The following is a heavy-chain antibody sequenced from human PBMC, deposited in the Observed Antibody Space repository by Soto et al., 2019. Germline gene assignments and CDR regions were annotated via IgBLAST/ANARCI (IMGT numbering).Heavy chain of an antibody. V-gene: IGHV3-30*18. CDR1: GFTFSSYG. D-gene: IGHD6-6*01. Sequence: QVQLMESGGGVVQPGRSLRLSCAASGFTFSSYGMHWVRQAPGKGLEWVAVISYDGSNKYYADSVKGRFTISRDNSKNTLYLQMNSLRAEDTAVYYCAKRSGGSSSGSAFDIWGQGTMVTVSS. CDR2: ISYDGSNK. CDR3: AKRSGGSSSGSAFDI. J-gene: IGHJ3*02.